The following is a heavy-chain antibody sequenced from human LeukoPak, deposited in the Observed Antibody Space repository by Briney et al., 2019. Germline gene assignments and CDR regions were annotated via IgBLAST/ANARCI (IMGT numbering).Heavy chain of an antibody. V-gene: IGHV4-59*01. CDR2: IYYSGST. D-gene: IGHD6-19*01. J-gene: IGHJ2*01. CDR3: AREFRWDGIAVAGVYWYFDL. CDR1: GGSISSYY. Sequence: SETLSLTCTVSGGSISSYYWSWIRQPPGKGLEWIGYIYYSGSTNYNPSLKSRVTISVDTSKNQFSLKLSSVTAADTAVYYCAREFRWDGIAVAGVYWYFDLWGRGTLVTVSS.